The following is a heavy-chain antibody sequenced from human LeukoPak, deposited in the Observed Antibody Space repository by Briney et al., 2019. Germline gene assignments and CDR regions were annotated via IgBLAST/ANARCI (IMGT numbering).Heavy chain of an antibody. V-gene: IGHV3-30-3*01. Sequence: GRSLRLSCAASGFTFSSYAMHWVRQAPGKGLEWVAVISYDGSNKYYAGSVKGRFTISRDNSKNTLYLQMNSLRAEDTAVYYCARDGGSGYYYSFDYWGQGTLVTVSS. CDR2: ISYDGSNK. D-gene: IGHD3-22*01. CDR3: ARDGGSGYYYSFDY. J-gene: IGHJ4*02. CDR1: GFTFSSYA.